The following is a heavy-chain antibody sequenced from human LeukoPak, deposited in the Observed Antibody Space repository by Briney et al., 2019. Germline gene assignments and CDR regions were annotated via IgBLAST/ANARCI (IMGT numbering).Heavy chain of an antibody. CDR1: RFTFSNYG. V-gene: IGHV3-23*01. J-gene: IGHJ4*02. D-gene: IGHD3-22*01. CDR2: VSGGGGST. Sequence: GGSLRLSCGASRFTFSNYGMSWIRQAPGKGLEWVSSVSGGGGSTFYADSVRGRFTISRDNSKNTLFLQMNSLRAEDTAVYYCAKSSYYDASGFYREYYFDYWGQGTLVTVSS. CDR3: AKSSYYDASGFYREYYFDY.